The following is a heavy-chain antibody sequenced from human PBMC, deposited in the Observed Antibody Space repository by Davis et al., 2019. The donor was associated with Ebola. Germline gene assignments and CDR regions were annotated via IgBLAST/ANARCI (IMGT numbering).Heavy chain of an antibody. Sequence: ASVKVSCKASGGTFSSYGISWVRQAPGQGLEWMGWISAYNGNTNYAQKLQGRVTMTTDTSTSTAYMELRSLRSDDTAVYYCARVYATPYYDFWSGQVGWFDPWGQGTLVTVSS. V-gene: IGHV1-18*01. CDR3: ARVYATPYYDFWSGQVGWFDP. D-gene: IGHD3-3*01. CDR1: GGTFSSYG. CDR2: ISAYNGNT. J-gene: IGHJ5*02.